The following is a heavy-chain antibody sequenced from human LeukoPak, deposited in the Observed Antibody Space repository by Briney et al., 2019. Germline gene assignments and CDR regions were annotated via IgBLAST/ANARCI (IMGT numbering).Heavy chain of an antibody. V-gene: IGHV3-23*01. J-gene: IGHJ4*02. CDR1: GFTFSSYA. Sequence: GGSLRLSCAASGFTFSSYAMSWVRQAPGKGLEWVSLISGSGDSTYYADSVKGRFTISRDNSKNTLYLQVNSLRGEDTAVYYCAKGRGDGYKYPLLFDYWGQGTLITVSS. D-gene: IGHD5-24*01. CDR2: ISGSGDST. CDR3: AKGRGDGYKYPLLFDY.